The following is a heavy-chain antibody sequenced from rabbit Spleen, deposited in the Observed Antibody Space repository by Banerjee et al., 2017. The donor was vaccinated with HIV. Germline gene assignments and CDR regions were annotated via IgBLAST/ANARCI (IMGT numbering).Heavy chain of an antibody. Sequence: QQQLEESGGGLVKPGGTLTLTCKASGVDFSRHYYMCWVRQAPGKGLESIACIDINSGTTYYASWAKGRFTISKSTSLNTMDLKMTSLTVADTATYFCGRDRDVGRDGAYTDCLDLWGQGTLVTV. CDR2: IDINSGTT. CDR1: GVDFSRHYY. CDR3: GRDRDVGRDGAYTDCLDL. J-gene: IGHJ5*01. D-gene: IGHD4-2*01. V-gene: IGHV1S43*01.